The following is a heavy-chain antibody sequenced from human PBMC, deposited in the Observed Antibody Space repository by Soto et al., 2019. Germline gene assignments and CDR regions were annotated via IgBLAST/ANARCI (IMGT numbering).Heavy chain of an antibody. CDR1: GFTFNNYA. V-gene: IGHV3-23*01. CDR3: AKGRGGSGSLTPRVDF. D-gene: IGHD3-10*01. Sequence: EVQLLESGGGLVQPGGSLRLSCAASGFTFNNYAMTWVRQAPGKGLEWVSAISDGGDTTSYADSVKGRFTVSRDGSKNTLYLQMSSLRAEDTALYYCAKGRGGSGSLTPRVDFWGREPWSPSPQ. CDR2: ISDGGDTT. J-gene: IGHJ4*02.